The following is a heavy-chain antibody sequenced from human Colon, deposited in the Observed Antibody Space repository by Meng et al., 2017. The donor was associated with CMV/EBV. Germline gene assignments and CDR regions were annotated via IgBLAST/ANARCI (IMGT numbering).Heavy chain of an antibody. V-gene: IGHV4-39*07. CDR3: ARGLWFGGYAMDV. D-gene: IGHD3-10*01. Sequence: SETLSLTCAVSGGSIATRRYYWSWIRQPRGKGPEWIGSFYYSGTTYYSPSLKSRVTILVDTSKNQFSLKLRSVTAADTAVYYCARGLWFGGYAMDVWGQGTTVTVSS. CDR2: FYYSGTT. CDR1: GGSIATRRYY. J-gene: IGHJ6*02.